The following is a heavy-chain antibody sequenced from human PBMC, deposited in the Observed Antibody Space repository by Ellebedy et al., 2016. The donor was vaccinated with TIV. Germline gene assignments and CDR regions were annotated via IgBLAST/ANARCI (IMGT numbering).Heavy chain of an antibody. J-gene: IGHJ4*02. CDR3: AKDRAVVVPAAIFDY. CDR2: ISGSGGST. CDR1: GFTFSSYA. V-gene: IGHV3-23*01. Sequence: GESLKISCAASGFTFSSYAMSWVRQAPGKGLEWVSAISGSGGSTYYADSVKGRFTISRDNSKNTLYLQMNSLRAEDTAVYYCAKDRAVVVPAAIFDYWGQGTLVTVSS. D-gene: IGHD2-2*02.